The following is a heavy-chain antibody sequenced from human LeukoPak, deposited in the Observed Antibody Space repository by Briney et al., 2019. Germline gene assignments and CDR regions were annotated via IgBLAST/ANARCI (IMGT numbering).Heavy chain of an antibody. CDR2: IRRGANSYTT. CDR1: GFTLSSYA. J-gene: IGHJ3*02. D-gene: IGHD3-16*01. CDR3: SRDGGEGGNSAFDI. V-gene: IGHV3-72*01. Sequence: GGSLRLSCAASGFTLSSYAMSWVRQAPGKGLEWVGRIRRGANSYTTEYDASVKGRFTSSRDDSKNSLYLHMNSLKTEDTAVYHCSRDGGEGGNSAFDIWGQGTMVPVSS.